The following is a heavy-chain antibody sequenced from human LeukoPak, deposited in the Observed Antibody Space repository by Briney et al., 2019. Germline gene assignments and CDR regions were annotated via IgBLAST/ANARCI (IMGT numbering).Heavy chain of an antibody. CDR3: ARDVGIAVAGDFDY. V-gene: IGHV3-11*01. CDR2: ISSSGSTI. J-gene: IGHJ4*02. Sequence: GGSLRLSCAPSGFTFSYYYMSWIHQAPGKGLDWVSYISSSGSTIYYADSVKGRFTISRDNAKNSLYLQMNSLRAEDTAVYYCARDVGIAVAGDFDYWGQGTLVTVSS. D-gene: IGHD6-19*01. CDR1: GFTFSYYY.